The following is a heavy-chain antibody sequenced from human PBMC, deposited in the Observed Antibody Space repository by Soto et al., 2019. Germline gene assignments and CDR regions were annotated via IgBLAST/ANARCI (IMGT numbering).Heavy chain of an antibody. V-gene: IGHV4-31*03. CDR2: IYCSGST. CDR3: ARAWPRYCSSTSCYIWFDP. CDR1: GGSISSGGYY. D-gene: IGHD2-2*02. Sequence: SETLSLTCTVSGGSISSGGYYWSWIRQHPGKGLEWIGYIYCSGSTYYNPSLKSRVTISVDTSKNQFSLKLSSVTAADTAVYYCARAWPRYCSSTSCYIWFDPWGQGTLVTVSS. J-gene: IGHJ5*02.